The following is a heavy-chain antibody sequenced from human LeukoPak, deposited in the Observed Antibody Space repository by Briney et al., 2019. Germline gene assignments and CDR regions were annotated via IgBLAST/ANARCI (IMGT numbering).Heavy chain of an antibody. CDR3: ARRITATTPFDY. CDR1: GFTFSTYG. J-gene: IGHJ4*02. V-gene: IGHV3-23*01. D-gene: IGHD3-16*01. Sequence: GGSLRLSCAASGFTFSTYGISWVRQAPGKGLEWGSAITGSGDGTKYADSVKGRFTISRDNSKNTVYLQMNSLRVEDTALYYCARRITATTPFDYWGQGTLVIVSS. CDR2: ITGSGDGT.